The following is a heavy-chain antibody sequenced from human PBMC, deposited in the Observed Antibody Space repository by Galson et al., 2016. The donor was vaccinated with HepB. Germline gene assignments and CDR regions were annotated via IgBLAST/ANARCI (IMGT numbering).Heavy chain of an antibody. CDR3: AKDFDIVVVPSAIDY. CDR2: LTSSGCST. V-gene: IGHV3-23*01. CDR1: GFTFSSYS. Sequence: SLRLSCAASGFTFSSYSMAWVRQAPGKGLEWVSSLTSSGCSTHYTDSVKGRFIISRDNSKNTVYLQMNSLRVEDTAVYYCAKDFDIVVVPSAIDYWGQGTLVTVSS. D-gene: IGHD2-2*01. J-gene: IGHJ4*02.